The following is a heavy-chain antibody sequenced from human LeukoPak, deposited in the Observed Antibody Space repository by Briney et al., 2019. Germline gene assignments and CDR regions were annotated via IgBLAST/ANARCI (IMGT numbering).Heavy chain of an antibody. CDR3: AKLKGYYGSGSFDP. Sequence: GGSLRLSCAASGFTFSSYAMSWVRQAPGKGLEWVSAISGSGGSTYYADSVKGRFTISRDNSKNTLYLQMNSLRVEDTAVYYCAKLKGYYGSGSFDPWGQGTLVTVSS. V-gene: IGHV3-23*01. J-gene: IGHJ5*02. CDR1: GFTFSSYA. D-gene: IGHD3-10*01. CDR2: ISGSGGST.